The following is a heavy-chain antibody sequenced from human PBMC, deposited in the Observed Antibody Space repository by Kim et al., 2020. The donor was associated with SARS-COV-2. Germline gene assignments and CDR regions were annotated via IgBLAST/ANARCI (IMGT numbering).Heavy chain of an antibody. CDR2: ISGRGNRT. Sequence: GGSLRLSCAASGFTFSSYAMSWVRQAPGKGLEWVSGISGRGNRTYYADSVKGRFTISRDDSKNTVYLQMNSLRVEDTAVYYCVKGPVRGIAPVDYWGRGTLVTVSS. CDR1: GFTFSSYA. D-gene: IGHD3-10*01. V-gene: IGHV3-23*01. J-gene: IGHJ4*02. CDR3: VKGPVRGIAPVDY.